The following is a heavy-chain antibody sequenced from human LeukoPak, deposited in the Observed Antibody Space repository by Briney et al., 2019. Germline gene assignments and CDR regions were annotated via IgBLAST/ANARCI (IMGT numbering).Heavy chain of an antibody. CDR2: IYYSGST. D-gene: IGHD2-2*01. CDR3: ARGGWSSTDFDC. Sequence: SQTLSLTCTVSGGSISSGGYYWSWIRQHPGKGLEWIGYIYYSGSTYYNPSLKSRVTISVDTSKNQFSLKLSSVTAADTAVYYCARGGWSSTDFDCWGQGTLVTVSS. V-gene: IGHV4-31*03. CDR1: GGSISSGGYY. J-gene: IGHJ4*02.